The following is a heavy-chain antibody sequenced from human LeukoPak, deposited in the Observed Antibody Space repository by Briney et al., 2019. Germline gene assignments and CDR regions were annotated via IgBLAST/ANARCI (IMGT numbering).Heavy chain of an antibody. CDR3: ARGVKRILEWLLYNYFDY. CDR1: GGSFSGYY. V-gene: IGHV4-34*01. Sequence: PSETLSLTCAVYGGSFSGYYWSWIRQPPGKGLEWIGEINHSGSTNYNPSLKNRVTISVDTSKNQFSLKLSSVTAADTAVYYCARGVKRILEWLLYNYFDYWGQGTLVTVSS. CDR2: INHSGST. J-gene: IGHJ4*02. D-gene: IGHD3-3*01.